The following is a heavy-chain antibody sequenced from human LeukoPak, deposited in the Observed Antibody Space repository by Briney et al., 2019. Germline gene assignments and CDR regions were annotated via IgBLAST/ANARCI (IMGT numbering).Heavy chain of an antibody. V-gene: IGHV3-23*01. Sequence: PGGSLRLSCVASGFTFSSFGMSWVRQAPGKGLEWVSSISGSGGSTYYAASVKGRFTISSDNSKNTLYLQMNSLRAEDTALYYCAKTGSVRGGYWGQGTLVTVSS. CDR3: AKTGSVRGGY. J-gene: IGHJ4*02. D-gene: IGHD3-10*01. CDR2: ISGSGGST. CDR1: GFTFSSFG.